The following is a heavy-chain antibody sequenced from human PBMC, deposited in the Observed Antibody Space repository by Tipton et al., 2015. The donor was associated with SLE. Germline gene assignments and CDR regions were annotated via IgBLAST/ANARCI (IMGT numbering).Heavy chain of an antibody. V-gene: IGHV4-38-2*01. CDR1: GYSISSGYS. D-gene: IGHD3-10*01. J-gene: IGHJ6*03. Sequence: TLSLTCAVSGYSISSGYSWSWIRQPPGKGLEWIGYIYTTGSTNYNPSLKSRVTIYVDTSKNQFSLKLTSVTAADTAVYYCSRTEVRGVIAMDVWGKGTTVTVSS. CDR3: SRTEVRGVIAMDV. CDR2: IYTTGST.